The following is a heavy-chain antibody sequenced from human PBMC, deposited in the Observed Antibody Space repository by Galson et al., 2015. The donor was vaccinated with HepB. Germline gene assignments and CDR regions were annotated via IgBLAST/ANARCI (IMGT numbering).Heavy chain of an antibody. D-gene: IGHD3-9*01. CDR2: ISGTGGTT. V-gene: IGHV3-23*01. Sequence: SLRLSCAASGFTFSSYAMSWVRQAPLKGLEWVSAISGTGGTTYYADSVKGRFTISRDNSKNTLYLQMNSLRAEDTAIYYCAKGSYDILTGYYAPAYWGQGTPVTVS. CDR1: GFTFSSYA. J-gene: IGHJ4*02. CDR3: AKGSYDILTGYYAPAY.